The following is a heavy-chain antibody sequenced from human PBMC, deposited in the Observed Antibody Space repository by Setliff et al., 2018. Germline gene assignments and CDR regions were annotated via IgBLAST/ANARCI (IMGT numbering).Heavy chain of an antibody. CDR2: ISSRSDTI. Sequence: PGGSLRLSCGVSGFTFSSYGMNWVRQAPGKGLEWVSYISSRSDTIYYEDSVQGRFTISRDNAKNSLYLQMNSLRAEDTAVYYCARAHSSTLSVHDYWGQGTLVTVSS. V-gene: IGHV3-48*01. CDR1: GFTFSSYG. D-gene: IGHD2-2*01. J-gene: IGHJ4*02. CDR3: ARAHSSTLSVHDY.